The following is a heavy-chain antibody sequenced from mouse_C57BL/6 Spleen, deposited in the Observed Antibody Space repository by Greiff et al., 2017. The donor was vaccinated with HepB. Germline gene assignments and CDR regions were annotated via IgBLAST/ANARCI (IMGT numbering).Heavy chain of an antibody. V-gene: IGHV1-19*01. CDR3: ARYGITTVVGYFDV. Sequence: SGPVLVKPGASVKMSCKASGYTFTDYYMNWVKQSHGKSLEWIGVINPYNGGTSYNQKFKGKATLTVDKSSSTAYMELNSLTSEDSAVYYCARYGITTVVGYFDVWGTGTTVTVSS. CDR1: GYTFTDYY. J-gene: IGHJ1*03. D-gene: IGHD1-1*01. CDR2: INPYNGGT.